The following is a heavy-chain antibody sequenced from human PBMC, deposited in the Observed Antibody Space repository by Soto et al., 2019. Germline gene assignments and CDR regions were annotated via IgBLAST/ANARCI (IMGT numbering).Heavy chain of an antibody. CDR1: GFTFSSYA. J-gene: IGHJ5*02. V-gene: IGHV3-23*01. Sequence: GGSLRLSCAASGFTFSSYAMSWVRQAPGKGLEWVSAISGSGGSTYYADSVKGRFTISRDNSKNTLYLQMNSLRAEDTAVYYCAKAKSLEHYGSGRRVLNWFDPWGQGTLVTVSS. CDR3: AKAKSLEHYGSGRRVLNWFDP. CDR2: ISGSGGST. D-gene: IGHD3-10*01.